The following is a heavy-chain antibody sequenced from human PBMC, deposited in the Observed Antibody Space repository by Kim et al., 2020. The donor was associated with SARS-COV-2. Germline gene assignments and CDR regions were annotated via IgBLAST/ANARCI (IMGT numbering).Heavy chain of an antibody. V-gene: IGHV4-59*01. J-gene: IGHJ4*02. CDR3: ARAIGRRDPLDY. D-gene: IGHD2-21*02. CDR1: NGSIRSYY. Sequence: SETLSLTCTVPNGSIRSYYWSWIRQPPGKGLEWIGYIYDSGSTNYNPSLKSRVTISVDTSKNQVSLKLTSVTAADTAVYYCARAIGRRDPLDYWGQGTLVTVSS. CDR2: IYDSGST.